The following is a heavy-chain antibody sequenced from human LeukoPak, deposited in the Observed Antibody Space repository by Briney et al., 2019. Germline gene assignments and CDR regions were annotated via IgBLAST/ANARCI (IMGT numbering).Heavy chain of an antibody. CDR2: INVNGAAM. D-gene: IGHD6-13*01. J-gene: IGHJ4*02. CDR3: ARGPRILAAGSYYFDY. V-gene: IGHV3-11*01. Sequence: GGSLRLSCAASGFSFKDYYFSWIRQAPGKGLEWVSFINVNGAAMYYADSVKGRFTISRDNTKNSVYLEMNTLRAEDTAVYYCARGPRILAAGSYYFDYWGQGSLVTVSS. CDR1: GFSFKDYY.